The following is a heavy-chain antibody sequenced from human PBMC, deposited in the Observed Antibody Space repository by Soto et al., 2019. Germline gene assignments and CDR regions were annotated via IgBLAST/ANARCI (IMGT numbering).Heavy chain of an antibody. V-gene: IGHV3-7*01. CDR3: ARVIWGPGLYYYYYMDV. CDR2: IKQDGSEK. CDR1: GFTFSSYW. Sequence: GGSLRLSCAASGFTFSSYWMSWVRQAPGKGLEWVANIKQDGSEKYYVDSVKGRFTISRDNAKNSLYLQMNSLRAEDTAVYYCARVIWGPGLYYYYYMDVWGKGTTVTVSS. J-gene: IGHJ6*03. D-gene: IGHD3-16*01.